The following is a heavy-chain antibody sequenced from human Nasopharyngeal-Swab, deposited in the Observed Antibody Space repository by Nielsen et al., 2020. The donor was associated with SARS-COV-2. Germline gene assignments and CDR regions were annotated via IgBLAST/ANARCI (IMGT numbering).Heavy chain of an antibody. CDR1: GSSFNNYG. J-gene: IGHJ3*02. Sequence: GESLKISCTASGSSFNNYGMHWIRQAPGKGLEWGAVISYEGSKKFYAESVEGRFTISRDYSKSTLYLQMDSLRTEDTAMYYCAKANVLFWFGQFKNDGFDIWGQGTMVAVSS. V-gene: IGHV3-30*18. CDR3: AKANVLFWFGQFKNDGFDI. CDR2: ISYEGSKK. D-gene: IGHD3-10*01.